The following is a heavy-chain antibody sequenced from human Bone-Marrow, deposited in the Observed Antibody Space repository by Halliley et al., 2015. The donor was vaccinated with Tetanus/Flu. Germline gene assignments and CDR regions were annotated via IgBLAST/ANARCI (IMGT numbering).Heavy chain of an antibody. CDR1: GFTFRNYG. CDR3: AREDSSGYYSYALGK. J-gene: IGHJ4*02. V-gene: IGHV3-33*01. CDR2: LWFDGTNE. D-gene: IGHD3-22*01. Sequence: SLILSCAASGFTFRNYGLNWVRQAPGKGLEWVAVLWFDGTNEYYADSVKGRFTISRDNSKSTLFLQMNSLRVEDTAVYYCAREDSSGYYSYALGKWGQGTLVTVSS.